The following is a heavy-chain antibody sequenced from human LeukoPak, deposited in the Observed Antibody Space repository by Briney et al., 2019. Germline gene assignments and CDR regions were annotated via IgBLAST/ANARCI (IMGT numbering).Heavy chain of an antibody. CDR3: APMTSYDSSGYYSRLWDY. V-gene: IGHV3-30-3*01. CDR2: ISYDGSNK. J-gene: IGHJ4*02. CDR1: GFTFSSYA. Sequence: GRSLRLSCAASGFTFSSYAMHWVRQAPGKGLEWVAVISYDGSNKYYADSVKGRFTISRDNSKNTLYLQMNSLRAEDTAVYHCAPMTSYDSSGYYSRLWDYWGQGTLVTVSS. D-gene: IGHD3-22*01.